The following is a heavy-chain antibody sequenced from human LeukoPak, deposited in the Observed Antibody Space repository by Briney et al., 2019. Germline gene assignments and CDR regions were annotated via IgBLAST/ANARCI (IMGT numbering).Heavy chain of an antibody. D-gene: IGHD1-26*01. CDR3: ARDSVGATLFDY. J-gene: IGHJ4*02. V-gene: IGHV4-30-4*08. CDR1: GGSISSGDYY. CDR2: IYYSGST. Sequence: PQTLSLTCTVSGGSISSGDYYWSRIRQPPGKGLEWIGYIYYSGSTYYNPSLKNRVTISVDTSKNQFTLKQSSVTAADTAEYYCARDSVGATLFDYWGQGTLVTVSS.